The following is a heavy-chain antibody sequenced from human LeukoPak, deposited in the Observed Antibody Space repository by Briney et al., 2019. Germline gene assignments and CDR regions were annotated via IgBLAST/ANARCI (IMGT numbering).Heavy chain of an antibody. CDR3: ANRVGYSAGYFDY. D-gene: IGHD5-12*01. V-gene: IGHV1-69*13. CDR2: IIPIFGTA. CDR1: GGTFSSYA. Sequence: GASVKVSCKASGGTFSSYAISWVRQGPGQGLEWMGGIIPIFGTANYAQKFQGRVTITADESTSTAYMELSSLRSEDTAVYYCANRVGYSAGYFDYWGQGTLVTVSS. J-gene: IGHJ4*02.